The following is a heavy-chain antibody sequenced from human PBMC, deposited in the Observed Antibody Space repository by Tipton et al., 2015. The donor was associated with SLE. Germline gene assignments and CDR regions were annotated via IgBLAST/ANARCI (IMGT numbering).Heavy chain of an antibody. J-gene: IGHJ6*03. V-gene: IGHV4-34*01. Sequence: TLSLTCAVYGGSFSGYYWSWIRQPPGKGLEWIGEINHSGSTNYNPSLKSRVTISVDTSKNQFSLKLSSVTVADTAVYYCARENYDFWSGYYEDYYMDVWGKGTTVTVSS. CDR2: INHSGST. CDR1: GGSFSGYY. D-gene: IGHD3-3*01. CDR3: ARENYDFWSGYYEDYYMDV.